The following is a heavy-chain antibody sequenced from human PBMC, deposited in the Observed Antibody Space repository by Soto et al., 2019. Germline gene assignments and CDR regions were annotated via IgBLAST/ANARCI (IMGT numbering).Heavy chain of an antibody. Sequence: ASVKVSCKASGYTFTSYAMHWVRQAPGQRLEWMGWINAGNGNTKYSQKFQGRVTITRDTSASTAYMELSSLRSEDTAVYYCARPPLWSCYRYFDYWGQGTLVTVSS. CDR3: ARPPLWSCYRYFDY. J-gene: IGHJ4*02. V-gene: IGHV1-3*01. D-gene: IGHD3-3*01. CDR1: GYTFTSYA. CDR2: INAGNGNT.